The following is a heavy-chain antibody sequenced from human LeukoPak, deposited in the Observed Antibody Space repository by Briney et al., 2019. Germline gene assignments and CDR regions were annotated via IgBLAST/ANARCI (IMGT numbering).Heavy chain of an antibody. CDR1: GGTFSSYA. Sequence: ASVKVSCKASGGTFSSYAISWVRQAPGQGLEWMGGIIPIFGTANYAQKFQGRVTITADESTSTAYMELSSLRSEDTAVYYCATNGRIVLERWFDPWGQGTLVTVSS. J-gene: IGHJ5*02. V-gene: IGHV1-69*13. CDR3: ATNGRIVLERWFDP. D-gene: IGHD2-8*01. CDR2: IIPIFGTA.